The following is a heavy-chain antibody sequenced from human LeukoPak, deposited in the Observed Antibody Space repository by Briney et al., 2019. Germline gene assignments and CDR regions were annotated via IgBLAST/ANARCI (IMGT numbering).Heavy chain of an antibody. J-gene: IGHJ4*02. Sequence: GGSLRLSCAASGFTFSSYAMHWVRQAPGKGLEWVAVISYDGSNKYYADSVKGRFTISRDNSKNTLYLQMNSLRAEDTAVYYCARDNGVVVVAAVDYWGQGTLVTVSS. CDR1: GFTFSSYA. V-gene: IGHV3-30-3*01. CDR2: ISYDGSNK. CDR3: ARDNGVVVVAAVDY. D-gene: IGHD2-15*01.